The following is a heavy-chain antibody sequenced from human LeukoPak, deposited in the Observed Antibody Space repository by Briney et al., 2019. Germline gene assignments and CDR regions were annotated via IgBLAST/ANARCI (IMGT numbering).Heavy chain of an antibody. V-gene: IGHV3-30*02. CDR1: GFTFSSYG. CDR2: IRYDGGNK. Sequence: PGGSLRLSCAASGFTFSSYGMHWVRQAPGKGLEWVAFIRYDGGNKDYADSVKGRFTISRDNSKNTLYLQMNSLRAEDTAVYYCARVRHDAFDIWGQGTMVTVSS. J-gene: IGHJ3*02. CDR3: ARVRHDAFDI.